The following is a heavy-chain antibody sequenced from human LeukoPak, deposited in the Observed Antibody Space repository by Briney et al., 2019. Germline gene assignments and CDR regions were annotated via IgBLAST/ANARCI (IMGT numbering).Heavy chain of an antibody. J-gene: IGHJ4*02. CDR2: GYYSGIT. CDR3: ARGTMTTVIPADY. CDR1: GGAVSRYY. V-gene: IGHV4-59*02. D-gene: IGHD4-17*01. Sequence: SETLSLTCSVSGGAVSRYYWNWIRQPPGKGLEWIGYGYYSGITNYNPSLKSRVTISVDMSKNQVSLDLSSVTTADTAVYFCARGTMTTVIPADYWGQGTLVTVSS.